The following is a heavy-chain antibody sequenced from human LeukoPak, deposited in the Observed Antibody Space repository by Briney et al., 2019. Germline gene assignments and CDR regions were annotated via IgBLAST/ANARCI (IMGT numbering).Heavy chain of an antibody. J-gene: IGHJ4*02. CDR3: ARGPYYDFWSGYYSIYYFDY. V-gene: IGHV4-30-4*08. CDR1: GGSISSGDYY. D-gene: IGHD3-3*01. Sequence: SQTLSLTCTVSGGSISSGDYYWSWIRQPPGKGLEWIGYIYYSGSTYYNPSLKSRVTISVDTSKNQFSLKLSSVTAADTAVYYCARGPYYDFWSGYYSIYYFDYWGQGTLVTVSS. CDR2: IYYSGST.